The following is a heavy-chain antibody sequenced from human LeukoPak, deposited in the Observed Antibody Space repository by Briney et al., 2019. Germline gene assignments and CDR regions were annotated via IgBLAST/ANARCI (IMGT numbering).Heavy chain of an antibody. J-gene: IGHJ5*02. CDR3: ASAVDDVLVGYYWGDWFDP. D-gene: IGHD3-22*01. CDR2: IIATLGTA. V-gene: IGHV1-69*04. CDR1: GGSFSSYA. Sequence: GASVKVSCKATGGSFSSYAISWVRQAPPQGLEWMGRIIATLGTANYAQKFQGRVTITADNSHSPAYMELSSLRSEYTALYYWASAVDDVLVGYYWGDWFDPWGQGTLVTVSS.